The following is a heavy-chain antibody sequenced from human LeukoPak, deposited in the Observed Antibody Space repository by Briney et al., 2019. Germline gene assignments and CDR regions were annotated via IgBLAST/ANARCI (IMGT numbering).Heavy chain of an antibody. CDR3: AKLLRDATIYDF. Sequence: PGGSLRLSCAASGFTFSSYEMNWVRQAPGKGLEGVSYISSSGRSIYSADSVKGGFTISRDNAKNSLFLQMNSLRAEDTAFYYCAKLLRDATIYDFWGHGALVTVSS. V-gene: IGHV3-48*03. CDR2: ISSSGRSI. D-gene: IGHD5-24*01. J-gene: IGHJ4*01. CDR1: GFTFSSYE.